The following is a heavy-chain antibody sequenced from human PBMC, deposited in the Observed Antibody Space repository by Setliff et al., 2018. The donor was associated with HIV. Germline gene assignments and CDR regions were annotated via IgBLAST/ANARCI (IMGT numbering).Heavy chain of an antibody. CDR2: INGGNGHT. D-gene: IGHD3-10*01. CDR1: GYSFTAYG. Sequence: ASVKVSCKASGYSFTAYGISWVRQAPGQRLEWMGWINGGNGHTKSSERSQGRVTFSRDSSASTAQMELSSLTSEDTAVYFCARGMIRGAIITEFDSWGQGTLVTVS. J-gene: IGHJ4*02. V-gene: IGHV1-3*01. CDR3: ARGMIRGAIITEFDS.